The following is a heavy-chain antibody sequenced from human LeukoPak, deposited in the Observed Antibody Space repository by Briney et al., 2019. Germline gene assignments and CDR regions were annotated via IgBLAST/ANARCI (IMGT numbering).Heavy chain of an antibody. CDR1: GGSISSSNW. J-gene: IGHJ6*02. CDR3: ARVPPYCSSTSCYTYYYYGMDV. V-gene: IGHV4-4*02. D-gene: IGHD2-2*02. CDR2: IYHSGST. Sequence: SETLSLTCAVSGGSISSSNWWSWVRQPPGKGLEWIGEIYHSGSTNYNPSLKSRVTISVDKSKNQFSLKLSSVTAADTAVCYCARVPPYCSSTSCYTYYYYGMDVWGQGTTVTVSS.